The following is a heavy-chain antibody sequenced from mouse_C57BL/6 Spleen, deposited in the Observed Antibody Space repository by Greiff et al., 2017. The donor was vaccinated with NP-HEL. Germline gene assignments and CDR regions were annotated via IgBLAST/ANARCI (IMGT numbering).Heavy chain of an antibody. D-gene: IGHD4-1*01. CDR3: ARANWGRYYAMDY. CDR2: IWRGGST. Sequence: VQLVESGPGLVQPSQSLTITCTASGFSLTSYGVHWVSQTPGKGLEWLGVIWRGGSTDYNAAFIDNLSISKDNSKSQVFFKMNSLQADDTAIYYCARANWGRYYAMDYWGQGTSVTVSS. J-gene: IGHJ4*01. V-gene: IGHV2-2*01. CDR1: GFSLTSYG.